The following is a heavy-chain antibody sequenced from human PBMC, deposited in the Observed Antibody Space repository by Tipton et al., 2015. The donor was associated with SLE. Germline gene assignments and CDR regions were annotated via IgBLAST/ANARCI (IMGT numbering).Heavy chain of an antibody. J-gene: IGHJ5*02. CDR1: GGSFSGYY. CDR3: AAHGVVVAAATKDWFDP. CDR2: INHSGST. D-gene: IGHD2-2*01. Sequence: TLSLTCAVYGGSFSGYYWSWIRQPPGKGLEWIGEINHSGSTNYNPSLKSRVTISVDTTKNQFPLKLSSVTASDTAVYYCAAHGVVVAAATKDWFDPWGQGTLVTVSS. V-gene: IGHV4-34*01.